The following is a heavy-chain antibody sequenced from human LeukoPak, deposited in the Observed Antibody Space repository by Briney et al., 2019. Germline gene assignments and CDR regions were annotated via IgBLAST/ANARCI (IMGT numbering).Heavy chain of an antibody. CDR3: AGGMGGNWCDT. CDR2: IYYSENT. Sequence: SETLSLTCTASGGSISSYYWSWIRQPPGKGLEWIVYIYYSENTNYNPSLKRRVTISVDTSKNQFSLKLSAVTAADTAMYYCAGGMGGNWCDTWGQGTLVTVSS. V-gene: IGHV4-59*01. D-gene: IGHD1-26*01. J-gene: IGHJ5*02. CDR1: GGSISSYY.